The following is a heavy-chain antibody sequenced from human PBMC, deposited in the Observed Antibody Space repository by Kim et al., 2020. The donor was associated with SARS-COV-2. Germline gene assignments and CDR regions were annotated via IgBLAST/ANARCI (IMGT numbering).Heavy chain of an antibody. V-gene: IGHV4-39*01. CDR3: ARGAYDYVWGSYRFIDY. J-gene: IGHJ4*02. D-gene: IGHD3-16*02. Sequence: LRSRVTISVDTSKNQFSLKLSSVTAADTAVYYCARGAYDYVWGSYRFIDYWGQGTLVTVSS.